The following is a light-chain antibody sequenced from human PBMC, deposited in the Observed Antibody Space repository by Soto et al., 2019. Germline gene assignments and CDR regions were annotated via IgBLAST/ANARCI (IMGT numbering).Light chain of an antibody. CDR3: QKLNSYPIN. CDR2: AAS. Sequence: IQLTHSPSSLSASVLYIVTITFRASQGIISYLAWYQQTPGKAPKLLIYAASTLQSGVPSRFSGSGSGTDFTLTISSLQPEDFATYYCQKLNSYPINFGQGTRLEI. CDR1: QGIISY. V-gene: IGKV1-9*01. J-gene: IGKJ5*01.